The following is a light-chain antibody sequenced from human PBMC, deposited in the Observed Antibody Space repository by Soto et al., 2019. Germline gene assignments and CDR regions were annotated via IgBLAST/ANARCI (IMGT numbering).Light chain of an antibody. J-gene: IGKJ4*01. CDR1: QGISSY. CDR2: AAS. V-gene: IGKV1-9*01. Sequence: DIQLTQSPSFLSASVGDRVIIACRASQGISSYLPWYQQKPGKAPKLLIYAASTLQSGVPSRFSGSGSGTEFTLTISSLQPEDFATYYCLQLNSYPLTFGGGTKVEIK. CDR3: LQLNSYPLT.